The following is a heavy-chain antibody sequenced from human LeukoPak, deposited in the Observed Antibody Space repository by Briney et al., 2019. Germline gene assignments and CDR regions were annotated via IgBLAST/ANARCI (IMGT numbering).Heavy chain of an antibody. V-gene: IGHV3-23*01. CDR1: GFTFSSYS. D-gene: IGHD3/OR15-3a*01. J-gene: IGHJ4*02. CDR3: AKAPDRFWDYATIDY. Sequence: GGSLRLSCAASGFTFSSYSMNWVRQVPGKGLEWVSAISGSGGSTYYADSVKGRFTISRDNSKNTLYLQMNSLRAEDTAVYYCAKAPDRFWDYATIDYWGQGTLVTVSS. CDR2: ISGSGGST.